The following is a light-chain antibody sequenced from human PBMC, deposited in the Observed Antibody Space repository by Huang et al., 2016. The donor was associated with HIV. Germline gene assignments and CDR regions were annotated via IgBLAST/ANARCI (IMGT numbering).Light chain of an antibody. CDR2: GAS. CDR3: LQYGNSPRT. V-gene: IGKV3-20*01. Sequence: EIVLTQSPGTLSLSPGERATLSCRASESVSSRYLVWYQQKPGQAPRLLIYGASSRASGIPDRFTGSGSGTDFTLTISGLEPEDFAIYYCLQYGNSPRTFGQGTKVEF. J-gene: IGKJ1*01. CDR1: ESVSSRY.